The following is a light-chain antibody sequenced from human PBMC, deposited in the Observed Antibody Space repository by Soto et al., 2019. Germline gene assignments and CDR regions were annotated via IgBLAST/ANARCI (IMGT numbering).Light chain of an antibody. CDR1: QDISNY. J-gene: IGKJ2*01. Sequence: DIQMTQSPSSLSASVGDRVTITCQASQDISNYLNWYQQKPGKAPKLLIYDASNLETGVPSRFSGSGSGTDFTFTISSLQPEDIATYYCQQYDKRPGVTFGQGTKLEIK. CDR3: QQYDKRPGVT. CDR2: DAS. V-gene: IGKV1-33*01.